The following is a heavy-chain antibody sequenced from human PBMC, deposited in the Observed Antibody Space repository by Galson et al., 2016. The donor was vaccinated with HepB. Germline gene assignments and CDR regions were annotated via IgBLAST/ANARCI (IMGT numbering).Heavy chain of an antibody. V-gene: IGHV1-69*06. Sequence: SVKVSCKASGGTFSSYAISWVRQAPGQGLEWMGGIIPISATANYAQKFQGRVTITADKSTSTACMELSSLRSEDTAVFYCARHKSGWYASDYWGQGTLVTVSS. CDR1: GGTFSSYA. J-gene: IGHJ4*02. D-gene: IGHD6-19*01. CDR3: ARHKSGWYASDY. CDR2: IIPISATA.